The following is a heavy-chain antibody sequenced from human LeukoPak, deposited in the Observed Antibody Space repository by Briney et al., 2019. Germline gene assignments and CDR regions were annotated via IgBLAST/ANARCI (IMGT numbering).Heavy chain of an antibody. J-gene: IGHJ6*03. CDR2: INPNNGNT. Sequence: ASVKVSCKASGYTFTKSDINWVRQAPGQGLEWMGWINPNNGNTDYAQQFQGRVTMTRNTSISTAYMELNSLRSEDTAVYYCARGVVATTGIYYYFFMDVWGKGTTVTISS. V-gene: IGHV1-8*01. CDR3: ARGVVATTGIYYYFFMDV. D-gene: IGHD5-12*01. CDR1: GYTFTKSD.